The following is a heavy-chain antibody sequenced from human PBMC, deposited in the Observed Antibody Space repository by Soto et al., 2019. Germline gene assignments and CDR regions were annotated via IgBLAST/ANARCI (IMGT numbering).Heavy chain of an antibody. CDR1: GFTFSTYA. D-gene: IGHD5-18*01. CDR3: AKDGGGYNYGDVRLDKYYYGMDV. CDR2: ISYDGTNK. Sequence: QVQLVESGGGVVQPGRSLRLSCAASGFTFSTYAMHWVRQAPGKGLEWVAVISYDGTNKYYADSVRGRFTISRDNSKNTLFLQMNSLRAEDTAVYYCAKDGGGYNYGDVRLDKYYYGMDVWGQGTTVTVSS. V-gene: IGHV3-30-3*01. J-gene: IGHJ6*02.